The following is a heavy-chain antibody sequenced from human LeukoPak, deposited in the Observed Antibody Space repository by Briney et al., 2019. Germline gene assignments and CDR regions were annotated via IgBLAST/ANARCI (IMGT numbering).Heavy chain of an antibody. V-gene: IGHV3-21*01. CDR1: GFTFSSYS. J-gene: IGHJ4*02. Sequence: GGSLRLSCAASGFTFSSYSMNWVRQAPGKGLEWVSSISSSSSYIYYADSVKGRFTISRDNAKNSLYLQMNSLRVEDTAVYYCARPPQAAGTEYWGQGALVTVSS. D-gene: IGHD6-13*01. CDR2: ISSSSSYI. CDR3: ARPPQAAGTEY.